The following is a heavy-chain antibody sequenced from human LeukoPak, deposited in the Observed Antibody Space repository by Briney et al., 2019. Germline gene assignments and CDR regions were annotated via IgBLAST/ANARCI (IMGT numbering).Heavy chain of an antibody. D-gene: IGHD6-13*01. V-gene: IGHV3-23*01. CDR2: ISGSGDRT. CDR1: GFTFSSSA. J-gene: IGHJ5*02. Sequence: GGSLRLSCAASGFTFSSSAMSWVRQAPGKGLEWVSTISGSGDRTYYAESVKGRFTISRDNSKNTLYLQMNSLRAEDTAVYYCAHPTEYSSSWYGNWFDPWGQGTLVTVSS. CDR3: AHPTEYSSSWYGNWFDP.